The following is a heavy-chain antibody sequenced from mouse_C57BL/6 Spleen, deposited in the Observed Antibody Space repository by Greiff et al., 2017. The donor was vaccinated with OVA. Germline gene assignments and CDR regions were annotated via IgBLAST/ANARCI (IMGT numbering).Heavy chain of an antibody. J-gene: IGHJ2*01. CDR3: ASGEYDSGDYFDY. CDR2: IDPNGGGT. CDR1: GYTFTSYW. V-gene: IGHV1-72*01. Sequence: QVQLQQPGAELVKPGASVKLSCKASGYTFTSYWMHWVKQRPGRGLEWIGRIDPNGGGTKYNEKFKSKATLTVDKPASTANMQLSDLTSEDSAVKYCASGEYDSGDYFDYWGQGTTLTVSS. D-gene: IGHD2-14*01.